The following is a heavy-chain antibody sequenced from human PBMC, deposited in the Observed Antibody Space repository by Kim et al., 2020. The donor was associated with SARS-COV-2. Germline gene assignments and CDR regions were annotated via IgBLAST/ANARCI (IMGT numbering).Heavy chain of an antibody. V-gene: IGHV7-4-1*02. CDR3: ARDYYDSSNWFDP. Sequence: YAQGFTGRFVFSLDTSVSTAYLQISSLKAEDTAVYYCARDYYDSSNWFDPWGQGTLVTVSS. D-gene: IGHD3-22*01. J-gene: IGHJ5*02.